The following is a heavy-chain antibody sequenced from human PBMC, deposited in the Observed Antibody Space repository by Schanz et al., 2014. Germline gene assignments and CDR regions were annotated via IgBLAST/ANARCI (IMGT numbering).Heavy chain of an antibody. V-gene: IGHV3-74*01. D-gene: IGHD4-17*01. Sequence: EMQVVESGGGSVQPGGSLRVSCAASGFTFSNYWMSWVRQAPGKGLVWVSRTSNDGSFTTFADSVKGRFTISRDNAKNTLYLQMNSLRAEDTAVYYCVRDTDYHFDYWGQGTLVTVSS. CDR2: TSNDGSFT. J-gene: IGHJ4*02. CDR1: GFTFSNYW. CDR3: VRDTDYHFDY.